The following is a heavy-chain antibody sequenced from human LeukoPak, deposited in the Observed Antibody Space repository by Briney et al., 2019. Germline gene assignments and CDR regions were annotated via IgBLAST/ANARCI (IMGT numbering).Heavy chain of an antibody. V-gene: IGHV3-74*01. CDR2: INSDGSST. J-gene: IGHJ4*02. CDR1: GFTFSSYW. CDR3: ARDYDSSGLDY. Sequence: LRLSXAASGFTFSSYWMHWVRQAPGKGLVWVSRINSDGSSTNYADSVKGRFTISRDNAKNTMYLQMNSLRAEDTAVYYCARDYDSSGLDYWGQGTLVTXXS. D-gene: IGHD3-22*01.